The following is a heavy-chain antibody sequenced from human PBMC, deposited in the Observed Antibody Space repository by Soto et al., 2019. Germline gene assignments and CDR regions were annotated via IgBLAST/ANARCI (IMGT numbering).Heavy chain of an antibody. CDR2: ISTSGSTI. V-gene: IGHV3-11*01. J-gene: IGHJ4*02. CDR1: GFTFSGYY. Sequence: QVQLVESGGGLVKPGGSLRLSCAASGFTFSGYYMSWIRQAPGEGLEWVSYISTSGSTIHYADSVKGRFTISRDNAKNSLYLQMNRLRAEDTAVYYCAIDSGGRLRDVGFDYWGQGTLVTVSS. CDR3: AIDSGGRLRDVGFDY. D-gene: IGHD3-10*01.